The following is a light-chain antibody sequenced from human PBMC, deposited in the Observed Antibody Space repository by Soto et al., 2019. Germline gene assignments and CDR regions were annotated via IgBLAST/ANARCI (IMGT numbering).Light chain of an antibody. Sequence: IPMTQSPSSLSVSVTDRDTITCRASQDIGNDLGWYQQRPGEAPELLLYAASTLRSGVPSRFSGSGSGTQFALTINNLQPEDSATYFCLQDHDYPWTFGHGTKVEV. CDR3: LQDHDYPWT. J-gene: IGKJ1*01. CDR1: QDIGND. V-gene: IGKV1-6*02. CDR2: AAS.